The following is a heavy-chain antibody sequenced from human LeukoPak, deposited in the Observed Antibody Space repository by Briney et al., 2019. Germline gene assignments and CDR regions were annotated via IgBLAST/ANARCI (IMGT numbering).Heavy chain of an antibody. CDR2: ISGSGGST. Sequence: QPGGSLRLSCAASGFTFSSYGMSWVRQAPGKGLEWVSAISGSGGSTYYADSVKGRFTISRDNSKNTLYLQMNSLRAEDTAVYYRAKDRTIYYDILTGYYSSALDFDYWGQGTLVTVSS. J-gene: IGHJ4*02. CDR3: AKDRTIYYDILTGYYSSALDFDY. CDR1: GFTFSSYG. D-gene: IGHD3-9*01. V-gene: IGHV3-23*01.